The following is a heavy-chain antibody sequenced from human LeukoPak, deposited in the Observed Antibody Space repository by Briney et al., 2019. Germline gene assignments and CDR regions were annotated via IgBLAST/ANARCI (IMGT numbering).Heavy chain of an antibody. D-gene: IGHD3-10*01. CDR3: ARDPSSRVTGDF. CDR1: GFTFSSYW. Sequence: PGGSLRLSCAASGFTFSSYWMSWVRQSPGKGLEWVANIKEDGSEKYYVDSVKGRFTISRDNAKNSLYLQMNSLGAEDTAVYYCARDPSSRVTGDFWGQGTLVTVSS. CDR2: IKEDGSEK. V-gene: IGHV3-7*03. J-gene: IGHJ4*02.